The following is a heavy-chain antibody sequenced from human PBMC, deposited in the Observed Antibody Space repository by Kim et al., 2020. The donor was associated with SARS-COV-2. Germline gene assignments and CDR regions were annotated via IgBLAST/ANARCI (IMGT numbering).Heavy chain of an antibody. Sequence: GGSLRLSCAASGFTFSSYAMSWVRQAPGKGLEWVSAISGSGGSTYYADSVKGRFTISRDNSKNTLYLQMNSLRAEDTAVYYCAKWADIMITFGGVRAVFDYWGQGTLVTVSS. CDR2: ISGSGGST. J-gene: IGHJ4*02. D-gene: IGHD3-16*01. CDR3: AKWADIMITFGGVRAVFDY. V-gene: IGHV3-23*01. CDR1: GFTFSSYA.